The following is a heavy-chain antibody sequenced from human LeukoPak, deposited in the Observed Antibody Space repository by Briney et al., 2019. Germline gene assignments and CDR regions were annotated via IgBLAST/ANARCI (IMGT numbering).Heavy chain of an antibody. CDR3: AREVERAAAYDS. CDR1: GASLSTPGHH. V-gene: IGHV4-31*03. J-gene: IGHJ4*02. Sequence: SETLSLTCTVSGASLSTPGHHWNWIRQHPERGLEWIGFIYYTGNTYSNPSLKSRVTISVDTSKNQFSLRLNSVTAADTAVYYCAREVERAAAYDSWGQGILVTVSS. CDR2: IYYTGNT. D-gene: IGHD6-25*01.